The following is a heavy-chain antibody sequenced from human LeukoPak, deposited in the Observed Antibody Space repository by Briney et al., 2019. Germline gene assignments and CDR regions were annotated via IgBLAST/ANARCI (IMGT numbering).Heavy chain of an antibody. CDR3: ARDYGVVVIFDY. CDR1: GFTFSSYS. J-gene: IGHJ4*02. D-gene: IGHD3-22*01. Sequence: GGSLRLSCAASGFTFSSYSMNWVRQAPGKGLEWVSSISSSSSYIYYADSVKGRFTISRDNAKNSLYLQMNSLRAEDTAAYYCARDYGVVVIFDYWGQGTLVTVSS. CDR2: ISSSSSYI. V-gene: IGHV3-21*01.